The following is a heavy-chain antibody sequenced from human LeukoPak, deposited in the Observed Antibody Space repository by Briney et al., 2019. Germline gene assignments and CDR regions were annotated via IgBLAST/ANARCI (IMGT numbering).Heavy chain of an antibody. V-gene: IGHV5-51*01. CDR1: GYPFTSYW. J-gene: IGHJ4*02. CDR3: AGLAPPEHYCSSTSCYQYYFDY. D-gene: IGHD2-2*01. Sequence: GESLKISCKGSGYPFTSYWIGWVRQMPGKGLGWMGIIYPSDSDTKYNPSFQGQVTISADKSFSTAPLQWSSLKASDTAMYYCAGLAPPEHYCSSTSCYQYYFDYWGQGTLVTVSS. CDR2: IYPSDSDT.